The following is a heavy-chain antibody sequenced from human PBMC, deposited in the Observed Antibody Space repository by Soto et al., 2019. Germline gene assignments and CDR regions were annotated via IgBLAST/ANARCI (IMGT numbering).Heavy chain of an antibody. V-gene: IGHV4-59*01. CDR3: ARDVSPTY. CDR2: IYYSGSP. CDR1: GDSISPYY. Sequence: QVQLQESGPGLVKPSETLSLTCIVSGDSISPYYWTWIRQPPGKGLEWIGHIYYSGSPNYNPSLKSRVTISVDTSKSQFSLKLSSVTAADTAVYYCARDVSPTYWGKGMLVTVSS. J-gene: IGHJ4*02.